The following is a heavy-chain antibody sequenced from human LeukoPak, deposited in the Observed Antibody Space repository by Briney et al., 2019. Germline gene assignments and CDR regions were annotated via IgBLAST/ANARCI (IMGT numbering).Heavy chain of an antibody. Sequence: GGSLRLSCAASGFTFSSYSMNWVRQAPGKGLEWVSYISSSSSTIYYADSVKGRFTISRDNAKNSLYLQMNSLRAEDTAVYYCARDTSQQLVRHLDYWGQGTLVTVSS. CDR1: GFTFSSYS. CDR3: ARDTSQQLVRHLDY. CDR2: ISSSSSTI. D-gene: IGHD6-13*01. J-gene: IGHJ4*02. V-gene: IGHV3-48*04.